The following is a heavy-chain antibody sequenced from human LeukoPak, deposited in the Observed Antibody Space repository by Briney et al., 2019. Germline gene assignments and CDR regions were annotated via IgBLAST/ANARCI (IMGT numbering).Heavy chain of an antibody. CDR1: GFTFSSYS. Sequence: GGSLRLSCAASGFTFSSYSMNWVRQAPGKGLEWVSSIISSSVYISYADSVKGRFTISRDNAMNSLYLQMNSLRAEDTAVYYCARDWGGYCSSTSCYSHMDVWGKGTTVTVSS. J-gene: IGHJ6*03. V-gene: IGHV3-21*01. CDR2: IISSSVYI. CDR3: ARDWGGYCSSTSCYSHMDV. D-gene: IGHD2-2*01.